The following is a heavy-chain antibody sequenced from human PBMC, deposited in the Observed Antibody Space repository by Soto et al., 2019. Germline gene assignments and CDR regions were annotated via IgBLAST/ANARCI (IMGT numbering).Heavy chain of an antibody. Sequence: QVQLVQSGAEVKKPGSSVKVSCKASGGTFSTSAISWVRQAPGQGLEWVGGIMPVFATPDYAQKFQGRVTSSADESTSTAHLELPSLRTDDTAVYYCARDKDRQQLGGNYYYICDVWGQGTAITVS. CDR3: ARDKDRQQLGGNYYYICDV. CDR2: IMPVFATP. D-gene: IGHD3-3*02. J-gene: IGHJ6*02. CDR1: GGTFSTSA. V-gene: IGHV1-69*12.